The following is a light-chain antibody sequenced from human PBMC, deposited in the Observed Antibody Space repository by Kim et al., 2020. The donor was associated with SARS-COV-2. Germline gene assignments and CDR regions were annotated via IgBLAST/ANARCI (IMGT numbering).Light chain of an antibody. J-gene: IGLJ3*02. CDR2: KDS. V-gene: IGLV3-25*03. CDR1: ALPKQY. Sequence: SPGQTARITCSGDALPKQYAYWYQQKPGQAPVLVIYKDSERPSGIPERFSDSSSGTTVTLTISGVQAEDEADYYCQSADSSGTYEVFGGGTQLTVL. CDR3: QSADSSGTYEV.